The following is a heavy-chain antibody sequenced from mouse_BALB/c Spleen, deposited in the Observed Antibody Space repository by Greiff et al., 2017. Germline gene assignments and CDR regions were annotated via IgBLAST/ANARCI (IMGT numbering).Heavy chain of an antibody. V-gene: IGHV5-12-2*01. CDR3: ARQSGNYLDD. J-gene: IGHJ2*01. CDR1: GFTFSSYT. CDR2: ISNGGGST. Sequence: EVMLVESGGGLVQPGGSLKLSCAASGFTFSSYTMSWVRQTPEKRLEWVAYISNGGGSTYYPDTVKGRFTISRDNAKNTLYLQMSSLKSEDTAMYYCARQSGNYLDDWGQGTTLTVSS. D-gene: IGHD1-3*01.